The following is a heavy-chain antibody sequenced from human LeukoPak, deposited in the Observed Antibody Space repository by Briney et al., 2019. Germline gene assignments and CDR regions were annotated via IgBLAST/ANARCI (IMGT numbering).Heavy chain of an antibody. CDR2: FNPSGGST. CDR1: GYTFTSYY. V-gene: IGHV1-46*01. CDR3: ARGDWQQLVRRAHWFDP. D-gene: IGHD6-13*01. J-gene: IGHJ5*02. Sequence: ASVKVSCKASGYTFTSYYMHWVRQAPGQGLEWMGIFNPSGGSTSYAQKFQGRVTMTRDTSTSTVYMELSSLRSEDTAVYYCARGDWQQLVRRAHWFDPWGQGTLVTVSS.